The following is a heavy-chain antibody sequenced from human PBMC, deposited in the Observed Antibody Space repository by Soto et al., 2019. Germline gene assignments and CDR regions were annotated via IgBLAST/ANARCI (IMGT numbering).Heavy chain of an antibody. V-gene: IGHV3-53*01. CDR2: IYSGGST. CDR1: GFTVSSNY. D-gene: IGHD1-1*01. J-gene: IGHJ3*02. Sequence: HPVGSLRLSCAASGFTVSSNYMSWVRQAPGKGLEWVSVIYSGGSTYYADSVKGRFTISRDNSKNTLYLQMNSLRAEDTAVYYCARVRLNYAFDIWGQGTMVTVSS. CDR3: ARVRLNYAFDI.